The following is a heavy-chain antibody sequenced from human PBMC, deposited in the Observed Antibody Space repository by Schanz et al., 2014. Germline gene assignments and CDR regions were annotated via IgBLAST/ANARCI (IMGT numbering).Heavy chain of an antibody. V-gene: IGHV3-9*02. Sequence: EVQVVESGGGLVQPGGSLRLSCTASGFNSDDYAMHWVRQAPGKGLEWVSNIPWNGAAIGYAGSVRGRFTISRDSAKNSLYLQMNSRRPEDTALYYCAKGSRSGSKVMDVWGKGTTVTVSS. CDR1: GFNSDDYA. D-gene: IGHD3-10*01. J-gene: IGHJ6*03. CDR3: AKGSRSGSKVMDV. CDR2: IPWNGAAI.